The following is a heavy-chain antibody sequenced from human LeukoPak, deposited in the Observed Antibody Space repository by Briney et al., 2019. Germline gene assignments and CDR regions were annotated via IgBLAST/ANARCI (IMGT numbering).Heavy chain of an antibody. CDR3: VRDLKRKGMWSWDV. J-gene: IGHJ4*02. CDR1: GFTFRSHG. D-gene: IGHD2-21*01. Sequence: GGSLRLSCEASGFTFRSHGMQWVRQAPGKGLEWVAVIWFDGSHEYYVDSVKGRFTISRDNSKNTLYLRMNTLRGEDTAVYYCVRDLKRKGMWSWDVWGQGTLVTVSS. CDR2: IWFDGSHE. V-gene: IGHV3-33*01.